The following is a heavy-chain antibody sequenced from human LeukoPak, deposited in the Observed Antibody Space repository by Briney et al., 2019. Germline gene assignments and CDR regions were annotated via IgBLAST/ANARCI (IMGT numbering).Heavy chain of an antibody. CDR3: ARHVSGIYGSRGDFDY. CDR2: IYSNGGT. D-gene: IGHD3-10*01. CDR1: GGSIITFY. V-gene: IGHV4-59*08. J-gene: IGHJ4*02. Sequence: PSEPLSLTCSVSGGSIITFYWSWIRQPPGKGLEWIGYIYSNGGTNYNPSLKSRVTMSVDTSKNQFSLKLNSVTAADTAVYYCARHVSGIYGSRGDFDYWGQGTLVTVSS.